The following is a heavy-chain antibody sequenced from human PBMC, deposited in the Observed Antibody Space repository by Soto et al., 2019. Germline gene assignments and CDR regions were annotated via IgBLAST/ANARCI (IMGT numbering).Heavy chain of an antibody. V-gene: IGHV4-4*02. CDR1: GDSISSSNW. D-gene: IGHD6-13*01. J-gene: IGHJ6*02. CDR3: ARYSASGLYIYFGMNV. CDR2: ISHTGIT. Sequence: SETLSLTCAVSGDSISSSNWWTWVRQPPGKGQDCIGDISHTGITYYNPSLKSRVTILVDKSKNQFSLKLTSVTAADTAVYYCARYSASGLYIYFGMNVWGQGTTVTVSS.